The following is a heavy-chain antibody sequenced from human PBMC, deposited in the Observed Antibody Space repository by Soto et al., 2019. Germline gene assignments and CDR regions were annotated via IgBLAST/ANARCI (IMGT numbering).Heavy chain of an antibody. Sequence: EVQLVESGGGLVQPGGSLKLSCAASGFTFSGSAMPWVRQASGKGLEWVGRIRSKANSYATAYAASVKGRFTISRDDSKNTAYLQMNSLKTEDTAVYYCTKFGGWDDYWGQGTLVTVSS. V-gene: IGHV3-73*02. CDR1: GFTFSGSA. J-gene: IGHJ4*02. D-gene: IGHD6-19*01. CDR2: IRSKANSYAT. CDR3: TKFGGWDDY.